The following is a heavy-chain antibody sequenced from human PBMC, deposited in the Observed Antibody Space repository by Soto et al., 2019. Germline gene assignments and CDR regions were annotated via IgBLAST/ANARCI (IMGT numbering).Heavy chain of an antibody. J-gene: IGHJ4*02. Sequence: EVQLLESGRGLVQRGGSLRLSCAASGFPFSSYVMSWVRQAPGKGLEWVSGISGGGSNTFYADSVKGRFTISRDNSKNTILWQMNSLGAEDTAVYYCAKDSNKYSSSLRGRYFDYWGQGIGVTVSS. V-gene: IGHV3-23*01. CDR1: GFPFSSYV. CDR2: ISGGGSNT. CDR3: AKDSNKYSSSLRGRYFDY. D-gene: IGHD4-4*01.